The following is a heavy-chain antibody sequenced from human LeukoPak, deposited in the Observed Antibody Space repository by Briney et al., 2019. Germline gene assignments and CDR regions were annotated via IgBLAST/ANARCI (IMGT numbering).Heavy chain of an antibody. V-gene: IGHV4-59*08. Sequence: SETLSLTCTMSGGSISNYYWTWIRQPPGKGLEWFGYVYYTGSANYNPSLKSRVTILVDTSKNQFSLNLSSATAADTAVYYCARLAPVAHSGDYLGYFDYWGQGTLVTVSS. CDR2: VYYTGSA. CDR1: GGSISNYY. J-gene: IGHJ4*02. D-gene: IGHD4-17*01. CDR3: ARLAPVAHSGDYLGYFDY.